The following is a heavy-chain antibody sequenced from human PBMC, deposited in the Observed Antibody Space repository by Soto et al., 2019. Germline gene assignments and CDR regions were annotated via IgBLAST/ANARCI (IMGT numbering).Heavy chain of an antibody. V-gene: IGHV4-39*01. Sequence: SETLSLTCTVSGSSISSSSYYWGWIRQPPGKGLEWIGSIYYSGSTYYNPSLKSRVTISVDTSKNQSSLKLSSVTAADTAVYYCASSSWYDSSGPIDYWGQGTLVTVSS. J-gene: IGHJ4*02. CDR2: IYYSGST. CDR1: GSSISSSSYY. CDR3: ASSSWYDSSGPIDY. D-gene: IGHD3-22*01.